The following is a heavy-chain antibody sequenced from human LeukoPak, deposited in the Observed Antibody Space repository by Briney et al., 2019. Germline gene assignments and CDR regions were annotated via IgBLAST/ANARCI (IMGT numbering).Heavy chain of an antibody. J-gene: IGHJ6*04. CDR3: ASLGTIFGVVIV. V-gene: IGHV4-61*02. CDR2: IYTSGST. CDR1: GGSISSGSYY. Sequence: SETLSLTCTVSGGSISSGSYYWRWIRQPAGKGLEWIGRIYTSGSTNYNPSLKSRVTISVDTSKNQFSLKLSSVAAADTAVYYCASLGTIFGVVIVWGKGTTVTVSS. D-gene: IGHD3-3*01.